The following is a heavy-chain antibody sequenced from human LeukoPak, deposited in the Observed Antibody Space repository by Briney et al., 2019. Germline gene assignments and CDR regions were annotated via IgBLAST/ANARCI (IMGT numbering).Heavy chain of an antibody. CDR3: ARERQETTKGWSIRYSSMDV. Sequence: RASVKVSCKASGYSLTSHFMHWVRQAPGQGLEWMGIINPSGGTTSYAQKFQGRVTMTRDTSTSTVYMEVSSLRSEDTAVYYCARERQETTKGWSIRYSSMDVWGKGTTVTVSS. CDR1: GYSLTSHF. D-gene: IGHD1-1*01. J-gene: IGHJ6*03. CDR2: INPSGGTT. V-gene: IGHV1-46*01.